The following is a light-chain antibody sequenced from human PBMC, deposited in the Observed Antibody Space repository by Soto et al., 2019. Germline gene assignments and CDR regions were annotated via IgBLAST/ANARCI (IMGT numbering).Light chain of an antibody. CDR1: ESLLHSSGHSY. V-gene: IGKV2-28*01. CDR3: LQAVQSRT. J-gene: IGKJ1*01. Sequence: DIVLIQSPLSLTVTPGESAFISCRASESLLHSSGHSYLDWYLQKPGQSPQLLISLGSIRASGVPDRFSGSGSGTDSTLEISRVEAEDVGIYYCLQAVQSRTFGQGTKMEIK. CDR2: LGS.